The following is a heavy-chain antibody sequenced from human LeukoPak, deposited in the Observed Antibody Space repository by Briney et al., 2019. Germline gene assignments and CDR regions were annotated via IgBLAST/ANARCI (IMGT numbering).Heavy chain of an antibody. J-gene: IGHJ5*02. D-gene: IGHD3-10*01. CDR3: AREGYYYGSGRPMPFDP. V-gene: IGHV3-74*01. CDR1: RFTFSSYW. Sequence: GGSLRLSCAASRFTFSSYWMHWVRQAPGKGLVWVSRINIDGSSTSYADSVKGRFTISRDNAKNTLYLQMNTLRAEDTAAYYCAREGYYYGSGRPMPFDPWGQGTLVTVSS. CDR2: INIDGSST.